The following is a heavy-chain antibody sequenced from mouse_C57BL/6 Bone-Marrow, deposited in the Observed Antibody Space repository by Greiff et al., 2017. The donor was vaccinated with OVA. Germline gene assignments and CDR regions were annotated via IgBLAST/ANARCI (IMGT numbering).Heavy chain of an antibody. CDR1: GFNIKDYY. Sequence: VQLQQSGAELVRPGASVKLSCTASGFNIKDYYMHWVKQRPEQGLEWIGRIDPEDGDTEYAPKFKGKATMTVDTSSNTAYLQLSSLTSEDTAVYYCTLYGYDKVDYWGQGTTLTVSS. V-gene: IGHV14-1*01. J-gene: IGHJ2*01. CDR2: IDPEDGDT. D-gene: IGHD2-2*01. CDR3: TLYGYDKVDY.